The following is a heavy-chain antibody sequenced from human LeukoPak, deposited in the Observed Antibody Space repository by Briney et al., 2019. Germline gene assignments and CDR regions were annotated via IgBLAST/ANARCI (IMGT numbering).Heavy chain of an antibody. CDR2: IKQDGSEK. V-gene: IGHV3-7*01. CDR3: ARSRPGFCSGGSCYSGDDAFDI. J-gene: IGHJ3*02. Sequence: GGSLRLSCAASGFTFSSYWMSWVRQAPGKGLEWGANIKQDGSEKYYVDSVKGRFTISRDNAKNSLYLQMNSLRAEDTAVYYCARSRPGFCSGGSCYSGDDAFDIWGQGTMVTVSS. CDR1: GFTFSSYW. D-gene: IGHD2-15*01.